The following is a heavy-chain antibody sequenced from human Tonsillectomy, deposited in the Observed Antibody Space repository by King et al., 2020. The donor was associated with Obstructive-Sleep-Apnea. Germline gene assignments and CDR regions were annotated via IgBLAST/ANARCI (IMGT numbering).Heavy chain of an antibody. D-gene: IGHD3-22*01. V-gene: IGHV3-33*01. CDR1: GFTFSSYG. Sequence: VQLVESGGGVVQPGRSLRLSCAASGFTFSSYGMHWVRQAPGKGLEWVAVIWYDGSNKYYADSVKGRFTISRDNSKNTLYLQMNSRRAEDTAVYYCAGRKRVDYYDSSGYYYVDYWGQGTLVTVSS. J-gene: IGHJ4*02. CDR3: AGRKRVDYYDSSGYYYVDY. CDR2: IWYDGSNK.